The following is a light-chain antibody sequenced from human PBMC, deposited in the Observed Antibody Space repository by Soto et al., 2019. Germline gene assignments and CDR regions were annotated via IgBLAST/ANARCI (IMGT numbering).Light chain of an antibody. CDR3: QHYNGYPYT. V-gene: IGKV1-5*01. CDR1: QSIDNW. Sequence: DIQMTQSPSPLSASIGDRVTITCRASQSIDNWLAWYQQKPGKAPHLLIYDASRLEAGVPSRFSGSGSGTEFTLTISSLQADDFAPYFCQHYNGYPYTFGPGTKLEIK. CDR2: DAS. J-gene: IGKJ2*01.